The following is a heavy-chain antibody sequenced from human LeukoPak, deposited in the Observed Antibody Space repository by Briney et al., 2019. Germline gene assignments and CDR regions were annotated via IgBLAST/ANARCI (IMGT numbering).Heavy chain of an antibody. Sequence: PGGSLRLSCAASGFTFSSYWMHWVRQAPGKGLVWVSRISSDGSSTSYADSVKGRFTISRDNAKNTLYLQMNSLRAEDTAVYYCARGEGMDVWGQGTTVTVSS. CDR3: ARGEGMDV. CDR2: ISSDGSST. V-gene: IGHV3-74*01. J-gene: IGHJ6*02. CDR1: GFTFSSYW.